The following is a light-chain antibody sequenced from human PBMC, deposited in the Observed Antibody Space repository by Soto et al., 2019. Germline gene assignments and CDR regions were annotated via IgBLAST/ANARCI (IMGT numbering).Light chain of an antibody. CDR3: AAWDDGRNDLYV. CDR2: STD. V-gene: IGLV1-44*01. Sequence: QSVLTQPPSASGTPGQTVTISCSGSSSNVGKNIVNWYQQVPGTAPKLLIYSTDQRPSGVPDRFSGSKSGTSASLAISGLQSEDEADYYCAAWDDGRNDLYVIGRGTKVTVL. CDR1: SSNVGKNI. J-gene: IGLJ1*01.